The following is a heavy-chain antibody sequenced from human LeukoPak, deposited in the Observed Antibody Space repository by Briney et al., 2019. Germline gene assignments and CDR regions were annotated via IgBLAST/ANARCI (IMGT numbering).Heavy chain of an antibody. CDR1: GFTFDNFA. V-gene: IGHV3-30*03. J-gene: IGHJ4*02. Sequence: PGGSLRLSCTASGFTFDNFAMFWVRQAPGKGLEWAAVISRDGSNTFIADSVKGRFTISRDNSKNTLFLHMNSLRTEDTAVYYCARSELVGVSDLDKWGQGTLVTVSS. CDR3: ARSELVGVSDLDK. CDR2: ISRDGSNT. D-gene: IGHD1-26*01.